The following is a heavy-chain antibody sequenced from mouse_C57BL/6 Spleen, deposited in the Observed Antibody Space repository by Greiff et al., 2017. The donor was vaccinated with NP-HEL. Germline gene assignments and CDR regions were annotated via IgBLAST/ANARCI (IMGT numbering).Heavy chain of an antibody. CDR3: TRGATTVVATNWYFDV. CDR2: IDPETGGT. Sequence: QVQLQQSGAELVRPGASVTLSYKASGYAFTDYEMHWVKQTPVHGLEWIGAIDPETGGTAYNQKFKGKAILTADKSSSTAYMELRSLTSEDSAVYYCTRGATTVVATNWYFDVWGTGTTVTVSS. D-gene: IGHD1-1*01. V-gene: IGHV1-15*01. J-gene: IGHJ1*03. CDR1: GYAFTDYE.